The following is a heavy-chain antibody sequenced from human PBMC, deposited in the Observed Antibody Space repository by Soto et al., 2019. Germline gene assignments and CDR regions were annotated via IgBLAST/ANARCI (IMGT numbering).Heavy chain of an antibody. Sequence: ASVKVSCKASGYTFTTYDISWVRQAPGQRLEWMGWINAGNGNTKYSQKFQGRVTITRDTSASTAYMELSSLRSEDTAVYYCARAVAVAADFDYWGQGTLVTVSS. CDR1: GYTFTTYD. J-gene: IGHJ4*02. CDR2: INAGNGNT. CDR3: ARAVAVAADFDY. V-gene: IGHV1-3*01. D-gene: IGHD6-19*01.